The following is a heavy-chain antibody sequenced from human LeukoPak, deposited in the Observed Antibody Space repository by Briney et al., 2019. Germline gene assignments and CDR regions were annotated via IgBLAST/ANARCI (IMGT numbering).Heavy chain of an antibody. Sequence: SETLSLTCALSGYSISSGSYWGWIRQPPGKGLEWVGCIYHSGNTNYNPSLKSRVTISVATSKNQFSLKLSSVAAADTAVYYCASGVGSSWYNWFDAWGQGTLVTVSS. J-gene: IGHJ5*02. CDR1: GYSISSGSY. CDR3: ASGVGSSWYNWFDA. D-gene: IGHD6-13*01. CDR2: IYHSGNT. V-gene: IGHV4-38-2*01.